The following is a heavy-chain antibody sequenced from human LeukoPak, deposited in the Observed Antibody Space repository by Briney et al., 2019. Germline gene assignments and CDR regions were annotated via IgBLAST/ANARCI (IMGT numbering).Heavy chain of an antibody. CDR3: ARGTGSLDY. D-gene: IGHD1-26*01. Sequence: SQTLSLTCAISGDSVSSKSASWNWIRQSPSRGLEWLGRTYSRSKWFNDYAVSVKSRITVNPDTSKNQFSLHLTSVTPDDTAVYYCARGTGSLDYWGQGTLVTVSS. J-gene: IGHJ4*02. CDR2: TYSRSKWFN. V-gene: IGHV6-1*01. CDR1: GDSVSSKSAS.